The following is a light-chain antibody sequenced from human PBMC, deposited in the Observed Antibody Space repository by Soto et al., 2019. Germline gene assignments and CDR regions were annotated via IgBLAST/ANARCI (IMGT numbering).Light chain of an antibody. V-gene: IGLV1-44*01. CDR2: TNN. CDR3: AAWDDSLGAYV. CDR1: NSNIGTNT. Sequence: QSLLTQPPSASGTPGQRVTISCSGSNSNIGTNTVNWYQQLPGTAPRLHIYTNNQRPSGVPQRFSGSKTGTSASLAIGGLQSEDGADYYCAAWDDSLGAYVFGTGTKVTVL. J-gene: IGLJ1*01.